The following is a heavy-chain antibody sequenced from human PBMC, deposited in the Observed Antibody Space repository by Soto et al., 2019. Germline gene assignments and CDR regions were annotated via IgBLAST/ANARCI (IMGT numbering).Heavy chain of an antibody. D-gene: IGHD6-6*01. CDR3: TLCRSSAEVFDS. V-gene: IGHV1-69*02. CDR1: GGSFSIYT. Sequence: QVQLVQSGVEVKKPGSSVKVSCKAAGGSFSIYTVFWVRQAPGQGLEWMGRIIPMFDIANYAQNFQGRVTFNADKFTDKVYREMLNLRSDDTAVYYGTLCRSSAEVFDSWGQGTLVSVSS. CDR2: IIPMFDIA. J-gene: IGHJ3*02.